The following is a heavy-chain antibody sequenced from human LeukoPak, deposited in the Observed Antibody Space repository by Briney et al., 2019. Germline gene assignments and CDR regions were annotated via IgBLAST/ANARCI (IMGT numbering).Heavy chain of an antibody. J-gene: IGHJ4*02. D-gene: IGHD6-13*01. CDR3: ARGVYIAAAQYGY. V-gene: IGHV4-59*11. Sequence: SETLSLTCSVSGGSISSHYWSWIRQPPGKGLEWIGYIYSSGSTNYNPSLRGRVSISVDTAKKQFSLRLSSVTAADTAVYYCARGVYIAAAQYGYWGQGTLVTVSS. CDR2: IYSSGST. CDR1: GGSISSHY.